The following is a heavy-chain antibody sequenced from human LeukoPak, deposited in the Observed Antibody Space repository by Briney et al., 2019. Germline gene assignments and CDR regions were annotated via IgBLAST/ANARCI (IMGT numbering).Heavy chain of an antibody. CDR2: ISSRSSTI. CDR1: GFTFSSYS. Sequence: GGSLRLSCAASGFTFSSYSMNWVRQAPGKGLEWVSYISSRSSTIYYADSVKGRFTISRDNAKNSLYLQMNSLRAEDTAVYYCARDRENWNDFDYWGQGTLVTVSS. V-gene: IGHV3-48*04. D-gene: IGHD1-1*01. CDR3: ARDRENWNDFDY. J-gene: IGHJ4*02.